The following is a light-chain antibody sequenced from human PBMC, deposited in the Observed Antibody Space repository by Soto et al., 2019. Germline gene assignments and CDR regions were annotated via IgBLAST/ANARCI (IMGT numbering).Light chain of an antibody. CDR3: QQYGGSPRT. V-gene: IGKV3-20*01. Sequence: EIVLTQSPGTLSLSPGERATLSCRASQSVSYYLAWYQQKPGQAPRLLIFGASSRATGIPDRFRGSGSGTDFTLTISRLEPEDFAVYYCQQYGGSPRTFGQGTKVDIK. CDR1: QSVSYY. J-gene: IGKJ1*01. CDR2: GAS.